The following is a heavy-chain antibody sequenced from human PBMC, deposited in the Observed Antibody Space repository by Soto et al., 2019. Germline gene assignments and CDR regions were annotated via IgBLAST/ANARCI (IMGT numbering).Heavy chain of an antibody. V-gene: IGHV4-59*01. Sequence: QVQLQESGPGLVKPSETLSLTCAVSGGSISSYYWSWIRQPPGKGLEWIGYIYYSGSTNYNPSLTRXAXIAXDTSKTQSSLKLSSVTAADTAVYYCARRYGYAFDIWGQGTMVTVSS. CDR1: GGSISSYY. J-gene: IGHJ3*02. CDR2: IYYSGST. D-gene: IGHD4-17*01. CDR3: ARRYGYAFDI.